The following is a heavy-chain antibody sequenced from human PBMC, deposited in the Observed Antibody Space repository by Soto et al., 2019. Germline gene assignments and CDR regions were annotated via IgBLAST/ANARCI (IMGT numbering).Heavy chain of an antibody. J-gene: IGHJ6*02. Sequence: PGESLKISCKGSGYSFAGYWITWVRQKPGKGLEWMGRIDPSDSQTYYSPSFQGHVSLSVDKSVSTAYLQWSSLKASDSAIYYCARNMITFGGTPTSSEGDFGMDVWGHGTAVTVSS. CDR1: GYSFAGYW. V-gene: IGHV5-10-1*01. CDR2: IDPSDSQT. CDR3: ARNMITFGGTPTSSEGDFGMDV. D-gene: IGHD3-16*01.